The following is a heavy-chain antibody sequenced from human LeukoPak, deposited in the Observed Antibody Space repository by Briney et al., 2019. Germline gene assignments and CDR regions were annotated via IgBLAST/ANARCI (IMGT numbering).Heavy chain of an antibody. V-gene: IGHV6-1*01. CDR3: ARVGKWTSRDEDYYFDY. D-gene: IGHD2-15*01. CDR1: GDSVSSNSAA. CDR2: TYYRSKWYN. Sequence: SQTLSLTCAISGDSVSSNSAAWNWIRQSPSRGLEWLGRTYYRSKWYNDYAVSVKSRITINPDTSKNQFSLQLNSVTPEDTAVYYCARVGKWTSRDEDYYFDYWGQGTLVTVSS. J-gene: IGHJ4*02.